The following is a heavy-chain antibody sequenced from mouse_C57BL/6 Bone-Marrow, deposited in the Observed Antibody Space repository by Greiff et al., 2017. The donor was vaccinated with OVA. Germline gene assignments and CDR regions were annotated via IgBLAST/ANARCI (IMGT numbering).Heavy chain of an antibody. CDR2: ISSGSSTI. D-gene: IGHD2-1*01. CDR3: ARGGLLCFDY. J-gene: IGHJ2*01. V-gene: IGHV5-17*01. Sequence: EVMLVESGGGLVKPGGSLKLSCAASGFTFSDYGMHWVRQAPEKGLEWVAYISSGSSTIYYADTVKGRFTISRDNAKNTLFLQMTSLRSEDTAMYYCARGGLLCFDYWGQGTTLTVSS. CDR1: GFTFSDYG.